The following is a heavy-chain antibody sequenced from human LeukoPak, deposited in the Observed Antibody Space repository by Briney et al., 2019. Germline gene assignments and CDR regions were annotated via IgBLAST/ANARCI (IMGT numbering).Heavy chain of an antibody. CDR3: ARAPAYCGGDCFLDY. J-gene: IGHJ4*02. D-gene: IGHD2-21*02. CDR2: IYSGGNT. Sequence: GGSLRLSCAASGFTVSSNYMSWVRQAPGGGLGWVSVIYSGGNTYYADSVKGRFTISRHNSKTMLYLQMNSLRAEDTAVYYCARAPAYCGGDCFLDYWGQGTLVTVSS. CDR1: GFTVSSNY. V-gene: IGHV3-53*04.